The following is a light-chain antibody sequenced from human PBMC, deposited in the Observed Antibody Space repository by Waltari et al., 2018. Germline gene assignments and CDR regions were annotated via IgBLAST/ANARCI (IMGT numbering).Light chain of an antibody. Sequence: QSVLTQPPSVSAAPGQRVTISCSGGSSNIGHNYVSWYRQFPGTAPKLLIYENNERPSGLPVRFSGSKSGTSATLDITGLQAGDEADDYCGTWDSSLSGAVFGGGTHLTVL. CDR1: SSNIGHNY. CDR3: GTWDSSLSGAV. CDR2: ENN. V-gene: IGLV1-51*02. J-gene: IGLJ7*01.